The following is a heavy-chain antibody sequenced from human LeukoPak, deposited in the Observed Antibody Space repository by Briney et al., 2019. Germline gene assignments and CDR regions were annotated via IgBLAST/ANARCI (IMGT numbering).Heavy chain of an antibody. J-gene: IGHJ6*03. D-gene: IGHD3-10*01. CDR2: ISSSGSTI. V-gene: IGHV3-48*03. CDR3: ARVAEGSGSYFVAIYYYYMDV. Sequence: PGGSLRLSCAASGFTFSSYEMNWVRQAPGKGLEWVSYISSSGSTIYYADSVKGRFTISRDNAKNSLYLQMNSLRAEDTAVYYCARVAEGSGSYFVAIYYYYMDVWGKGTTVTISS. CDR1: GFTFSSYE.